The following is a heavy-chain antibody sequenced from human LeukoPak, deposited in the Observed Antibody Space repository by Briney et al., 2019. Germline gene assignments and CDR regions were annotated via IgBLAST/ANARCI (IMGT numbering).Heavy chain of an antibody. D-gene: IGHD5-18*01. V-gene: IGHV4-34*01. J-gene: IGHJ4*02. Sequence: PSETLSLTCAVYGGSFSGYYWSWIRQPPGKGLEWIGEINHSGNTYYNPSLKSRVTISVDTSKNQFSLKLSSVTAADTAVYYCARHFSYGPDYWGQGTLVTVFS. CDR1: GGSFSGYY. CDR2: INHSGNT. CDR3: ARHFSYGPDY.